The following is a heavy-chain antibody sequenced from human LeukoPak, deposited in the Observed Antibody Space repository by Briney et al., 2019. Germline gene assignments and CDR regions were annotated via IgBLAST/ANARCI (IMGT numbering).Heavy chain of an antibody. CDR3: AREYPGIGFDY. V-gene: IGHV3-21*01. J-gene: IGHJ4*02. CDR1: GFTFSSYS. CDR2: ISSSSSYI. Sequence: EGSLRLSCAASGFTFSSYSMNWVRQAPGKGLEWVSSISSSSSYIYYADSVKGRFTISRDNAKNSLYLQMNSLRAEDTAVYYCAREYPGIGFDYWGQGTLVTVSS. D-gene: IGHD6-13*01.